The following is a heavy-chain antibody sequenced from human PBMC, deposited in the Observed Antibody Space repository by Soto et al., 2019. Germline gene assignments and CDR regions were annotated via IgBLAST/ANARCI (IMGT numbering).Heavy chain of an antibody. V-gene: IGHV4-4*07. CDR1: GGSISSYQ. D-gene: IGHD6-13*01. Sequence: SETLSLTCTVPGGSISSYQWSWLRQPAGKGLEWIGRIYTSGSTNYNPSLKRRVTMSVDTSKNQFSLKLSSVTAEDTAVYYCAGDGSWSSGMDVWGQVNTVT. CDR2: IYTSGST. CDR3: AGDGSWSSGMDV. J-gene: IGHJ6*02.